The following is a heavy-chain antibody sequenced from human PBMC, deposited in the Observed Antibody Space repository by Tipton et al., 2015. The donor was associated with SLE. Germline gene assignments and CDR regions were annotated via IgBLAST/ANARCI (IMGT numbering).Heavy chain of an antibody. Sequence: QLVQSGAEVKKPGESLKISCKGSGNSFSIYWIGWVRQMPGKGLEWMGIIYPDDSDTRYSPSFQGQVTISADRSISTAYLQWSSLEASDTAMYYCARRAPPYSAYDTENFQHWGQGTLVTVSS. CDR2: IYPDDSDT. J-gene: IGHJ1*01. CDR1: GNSFSIYW. V-gene: IGHV5-51*03. D-gene: IGHD5-12*01. CDR3: ARRAPPYSAYDTENFQH.